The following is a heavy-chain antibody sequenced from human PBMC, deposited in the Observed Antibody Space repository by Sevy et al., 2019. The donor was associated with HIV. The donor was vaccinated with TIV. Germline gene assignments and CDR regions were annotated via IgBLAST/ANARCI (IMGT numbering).Heavy chain of an antibody. D-gene: IGHD2-15*01. V-gene: IGHV3-11*01. Sequence: GGSLRLSCAASGFTFSDYYMSWIRQAPGKGLEWCSYISSSGSTIYYADSVKGRFTISRDNDKNSLYLQMNSLRAEDTAVYYCARGLVVAATFAFAIWGQGTMLTVSS. CDR1: GFTFSDYY. CDR2: ISSSGSTI. CDR3: ARGLVVAATFAFAI. J-gene: IGHJ3*02.